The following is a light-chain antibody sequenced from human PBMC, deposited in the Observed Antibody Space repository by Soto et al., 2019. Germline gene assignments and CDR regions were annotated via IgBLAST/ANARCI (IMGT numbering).Light chain of an antibody. Sequence: ELVLTQSPGTLSLSPGERATLSCRASQTVTSNYLAWYQQKPAQAPRLLIYGASTRATGIPDRFSGNGSATDFTLTITRLEPEDFAVYYCQQYGTSPPLTFGGGTKVEIK. CDR3: QQYGTSPPLT. CDR1: QTVTSNY. CDR2: GAS. V-gene: IGKV3-20*01. J-gene: IGKJ4*01.